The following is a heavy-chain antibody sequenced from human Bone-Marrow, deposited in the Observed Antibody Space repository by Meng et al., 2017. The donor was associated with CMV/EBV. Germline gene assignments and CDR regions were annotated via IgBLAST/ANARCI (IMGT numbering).Heavy chain of an antibody. CDR2: IYYRGNT. V-gene: IGHV4-59*01. J-gene: IGHJ1*01. CDR3: SRDYCGGDCYSLGH. CDR1: GGSFSGYY. D-gene: IGHD2-21*01. Sequence: SETLSLTCAVYGGSFSGYYWSWIRQPPGKGLEWIGYIYYRGNTNYNPSLRSRVTMSVDTSSNQFSLTLSSVTAADTAVYYCSRDYCGGDCYSLGHWGQGSLVTVSS.